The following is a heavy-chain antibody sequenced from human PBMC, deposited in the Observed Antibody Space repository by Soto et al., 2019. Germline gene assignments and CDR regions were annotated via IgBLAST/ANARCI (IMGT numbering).Heavy chain of an antibody. D-gene: IGHD2-2*01. Sequence: SSETLSLTCAVYGGSFSGYYWSWIRQPPGKGLEWIGEINHSGSTNYNPSLKSRVTISVDTSKNQFSLKLSSVTAADTAVYYCARGGAVANVVVVPAAIRWFDPWGQGTLVTVSS. CDR1: GGSFSGYY. CDR2: INHSGST. CDR3: ARGGAVANVVVVPAAIRWFDP. V-gene: IGHV4-34*01. J-gene: IGHJ5*02.